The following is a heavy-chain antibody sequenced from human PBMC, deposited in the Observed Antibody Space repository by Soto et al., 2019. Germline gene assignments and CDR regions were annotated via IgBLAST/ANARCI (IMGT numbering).Heavy chain of an antibody. D-gene: IGHD2-2*01. CDR3: ASVPYCSSSSCYSYFDS. CDR2: ISSDGSST. V-gene: IGHV3-74*01. CDR1: GFILSNYW. Sequence: EVQLVESGGGLVQPGGSLRLSCAASGFILSNYWMHWARQAPGKGLVWVSRISSDGSSTNYADSVKGRFTISRDNAKNTLHLQMNSLRAEDTAVYYCASVPYCSSSSCYSYFDSWGQGTLVTVSS. J-gene: IGHJ4*02.